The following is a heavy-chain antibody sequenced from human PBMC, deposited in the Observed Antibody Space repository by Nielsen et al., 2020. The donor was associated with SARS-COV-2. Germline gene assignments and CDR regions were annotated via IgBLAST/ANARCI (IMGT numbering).Heavy chain of an antibody. CDR3: KHYYERDV. J-gene: IGHJ6*02. CDR1: GFTFNSVG. V-gene: IGHV3-73*01. CDR2: VRSKTNNYET. Sequence: GGSLRLSCAASGFTFNSVGMHWVRQASGKGLEWVGRVRSKTNNYETAYAASVKGRFTISRDESKNMAYLQMTSLKTEDTAVYYCKHYYERDVWGQGTTVTVSS.